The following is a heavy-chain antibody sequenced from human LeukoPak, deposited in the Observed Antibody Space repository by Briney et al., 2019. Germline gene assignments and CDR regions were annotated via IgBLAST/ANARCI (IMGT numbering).Heavy chain of an antibody. CDR2: INPSGGST. CDR1: GYTFTSYY. J-gene: IGHJ5*02. CDR3: ARDHGGLVAARRLYNWFDP. D-gene: IGHD2-15*01. Sequence: GASVKVSCKASGYTFTSYYMHWVRQAPGQGLEWMGIINPSGGSTSYAQKFQGRVTMTRDTSASTVYMELSSLRSEDTAVYYCARDHGGLVAARRLYNWFDPWGQGTLVTVSS. V-gene: IGHV1-46*01.